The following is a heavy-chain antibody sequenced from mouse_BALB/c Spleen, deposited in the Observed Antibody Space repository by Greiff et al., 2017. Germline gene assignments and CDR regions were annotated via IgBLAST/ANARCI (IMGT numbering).Heavy chain of an antibody. CDR2: ISNGGGST. CDR3: ARHLYYGYGGYYAMDY. J-gene: IGHJ4*01. CDR1: GFTFSSYT. V-gene: IGHV5-12-2*01. Sequence: EVKLVESGGGLVQPGGSLKLSCAASGFTFSSYTMSWVRQTPEKRLEWVAYISNGGGSTNYPDTVKGRFTISRDNAKNTLYLQMSSLKSEDTAMYYCARHLYYGYGGYYAMDYWGQGTSVTVSS. D-gene: IGHD2-2*01.